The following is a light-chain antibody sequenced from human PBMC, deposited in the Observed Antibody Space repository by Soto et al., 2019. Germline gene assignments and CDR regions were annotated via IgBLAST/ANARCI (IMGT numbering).Light chain of an antibody. J-gene: IGLJ2*01. Sequence: QSVLTQPPSVSAAPGQKVTISCSGSSSNIGNNYVFWYQQLPGTAPKLLIYDNDKRPSGIPDRFSGSKSGTSATLGITGLQTGNEADYSGATWDRSRSVGVFGGGTKLTVL. CDR1: SSNIGNNY. CDR2: DND. V-gene: IGLV1-51*01. CDR3: ATWDRSRSVGV.